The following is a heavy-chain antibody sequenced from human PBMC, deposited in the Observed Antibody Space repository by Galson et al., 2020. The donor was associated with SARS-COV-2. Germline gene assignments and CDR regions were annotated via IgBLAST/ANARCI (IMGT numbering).Heavy chain of an antibody. J-gene: IGHJ6*02. Sequence: SVKVSCKASGGTFSSYAISWVRQAPGQGLEWMGGIIPIFGTANYAQKFQGRVTITADESTSTAYMELSSLRSEDTAVYYCARDIPGSEGNRLQFYYYGMDVWGQGTTVTVSS. CDR2: IIPIFGTA. CDR1: GGTFSSYA. D-gene: IGHD4-4*01. CDR3: ARDIPGSEGNRLQFYYYGMDV. V-gene: IGHV1-69*13.